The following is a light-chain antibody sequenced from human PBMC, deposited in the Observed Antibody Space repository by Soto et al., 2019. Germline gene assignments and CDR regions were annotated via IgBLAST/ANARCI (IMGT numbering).Light chain of an antibody. CDR1: QSVDSN. Sequence: EIVMTQSPATLSVSPGDGATLSCRASQSVDSNLAWYQQKPGQTPRLLIYGASTRPTGIPARFSGSGSGTAFTLTIISLQSEDSAVYYGQQYNDWPLTFGGGTKVEIK. J-gene: IGKJ4*01. CDR3: QQYNDWPLT. CDR2: GAS. V-gene: IGKV3D-15*01.